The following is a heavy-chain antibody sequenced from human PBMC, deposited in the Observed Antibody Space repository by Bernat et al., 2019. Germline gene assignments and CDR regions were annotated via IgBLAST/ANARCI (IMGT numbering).Heavy chain of an antibody. V-gene: IGHV1-3*01. CDR1: GYTFINYV. J-gene: IGHJ5*02. CDR2: INAGNGNT. D-gene: IGHD6-13*01. Sequence: QVQLVQSGAEVKNPGASVKVSCKASGYTFINYVVHWVRQAPGQRLEWMGWINAGNGNTKYSQNFQGRVTITRDTSATTAYMDLSSLRSEDTAVYYCARAYSNSWYNWIDPWGQGTLVTVSS. CDR3: ARAYSNSWYNWIDP.